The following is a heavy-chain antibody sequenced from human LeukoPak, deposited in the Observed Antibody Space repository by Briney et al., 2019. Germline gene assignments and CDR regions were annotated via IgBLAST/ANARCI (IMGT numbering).Heavy chain of an antibody. CDR1: GGSISSGGYY. D-gene: IGHD6-19*01. Sequence: SETLSLTCTVSGGSISSGGYYWSWIRQHPGKGLEWIGYIYYSGSTYYNPSLKSRVTISVDTSKNQFSLKLSSVTAADTAVYYCARYSSGDFDYWGQGTLVTVSS. J-gene: IGHJ4*02. V-gene: IGHV4-31*03. CDR2: IYYSGST. CDR3: ARYSSGDFDY.